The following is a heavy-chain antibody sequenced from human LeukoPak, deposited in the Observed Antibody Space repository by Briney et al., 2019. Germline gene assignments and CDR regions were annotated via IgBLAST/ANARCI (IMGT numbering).Heavy chain of an antibody. CDR1: GYTFTGYY. D-gene: IGHD2-2*01. V-gene: IGHV1-2*02. J-gene: IGHJ5*02. Sequence: ASVKVSCKTSGYTFTGYYIHWVRQAPGQALEWMGWINPKSGGTNYAQTFQGRVTMTRDKSISTASMELSSLRSDDTALYYCARSLRSTTNWFDPWGRGTLVTVSS. CDR2: INPKSGGT. CDR3: ARSLRSTTNWFDP.